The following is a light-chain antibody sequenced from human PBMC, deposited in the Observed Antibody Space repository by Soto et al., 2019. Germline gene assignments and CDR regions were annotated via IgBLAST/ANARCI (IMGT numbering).Light chain of an antibody. Sequence: QSVLTQPPSASGTPGQRVTISCSGSSSNIGRNTVNWYQQLPGTAPKVLIYISDQRPSGVPDRFSGSKSGTSASLAISGLQSEDEADYYCATWDDSLNGPVFGGGTKVTVL. CDR2: ISD. J-gene: IGLJ2*01. V-gene: IGLV1-44*01. CDR3: ATWDDSLNGPV. CDR1: SSNIGRNT.